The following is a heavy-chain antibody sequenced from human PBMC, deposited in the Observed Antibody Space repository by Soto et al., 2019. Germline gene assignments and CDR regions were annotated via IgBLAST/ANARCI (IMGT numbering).Heavy chain of an antibody. D-gene: IGHD3-10*01. Sequence: SQTLSLTCAISGDSVSSNSVAWNWIRQSPSRGLEWLGRTYYRSKWYSDYAVSVKSRVTIKPDTSKNQFSLQLNSVTPEDTAVYYCARQKGTDGMDAWGQGTTVTVSS. CDR3: ARQKGTDGMDA. CDR1: GDSVSSNSVA. V-gene: IGHV6-1*01. J-gene: IGHJ6*02. CDR2: TYYRSKWYS.